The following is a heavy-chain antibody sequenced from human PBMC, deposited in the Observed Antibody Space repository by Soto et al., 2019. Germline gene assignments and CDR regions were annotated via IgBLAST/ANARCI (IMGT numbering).Heavy chain of an antibody. D-gene: IGHD2-2*01. V-gene: IGHV1-46*01. CDR2: INPSGGTT. Sequence: ASVKVSCKTSGYIFTSYYIHWVRQAPGQGLEWMGIINPSGGTTTYAQKFQGRVTMTRDTSTSTVYMELSSLRSEDTAVYYCARGPATAHDAYWGLGTLVPVSS. J-gene: IGHJ4*02. CDR1: GYIFTSYY. CDR3: ARGPATAHDAY.